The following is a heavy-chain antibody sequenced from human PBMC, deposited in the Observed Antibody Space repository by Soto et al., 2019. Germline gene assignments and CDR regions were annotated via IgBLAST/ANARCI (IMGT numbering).Heavy chain of an antibody. CDR2: ISYDGSNK. CDR1: GFTFSSYA. CDR3: ARSMEGYYYGSGSFEY. V-gene: IGHV3-30-3*01. Sequence: QVQLVESGGGVVQPGRSLRLSCAASGFTFSSYAMHWVRQAPGKGLEWVAVISYDGSNKYYADSVKGRFTISRDNSKNTLYLQMNRLRAEDTAVYYCARSMEGYYYGSGSFEYWGQGTLVTVSS. J-gene: IGHJ4*02. D-gene: IGHD3-10*01.